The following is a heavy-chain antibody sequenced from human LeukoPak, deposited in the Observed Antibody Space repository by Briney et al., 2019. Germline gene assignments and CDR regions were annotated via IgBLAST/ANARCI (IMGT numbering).Heavy chain of an antibody. CDR2: INPNSGGT. V-gene: IGHV1-2*06. J-gene: IGHJ5*02. CDR3: AREGTYYYGSGSYSSRWFDP. D-gene: IGHD3-10*01. Sequence: WASVTVSCKASGYTFTGYYMHWVRQAPGQGLEWMGRINPNSGGTNYAQKFQGRVTMTRDTSISTAYMELSRLRSDDTAVYYCAREGTYYYGSGSYSSRWFDPWGQGTLVTVSS. CDR1: GYTFTGYY.